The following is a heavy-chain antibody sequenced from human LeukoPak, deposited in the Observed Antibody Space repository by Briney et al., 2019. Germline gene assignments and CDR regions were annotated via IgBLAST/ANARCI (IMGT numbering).Heavy chain of an antibody. Sequence: SETLSLTCTVSGGSISSSSYYWGWIRQPPGKGLEWIGSIYDSGSTYYNPSLKSRVTISVDTSKNQFSLKLSSVTAADTAVYYCARYSGYDEPYYYYYYYMDVWGKGTTVTISS. V-gene: IGHV4-39*01. D-gene: IGHD5-12*01. J-gene: IGHJ6*03. CDR1: GGSISSSSYY. CDR3: ARYSGYDEPYYYYYYYMDV. CDR2: IYDSGST.